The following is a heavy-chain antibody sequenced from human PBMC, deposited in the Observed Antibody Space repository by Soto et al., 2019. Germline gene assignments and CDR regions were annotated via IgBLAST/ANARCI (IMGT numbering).Heavy chain of an antibody. V-gene: IGHV1-69*06. Sequence: QVQLVQSGAEVKKPGSSMKVSCKASGGTFSSYAISWVRQAPGQGLEWMGGIIPIFGTANYAQKFQGRVTITADKSTSTAYMELSSLRSEDTAVYYCARDLAYCGGDCYGWFDPWGQGTLVTVSS. CDR3: ARDLAYCGGDCYGWFDP. CDR2: IIPIFGTA. CDR1: GGTFSSYA. J-gene: IGHJ5*02. D-gene: IGHD2-21*02.